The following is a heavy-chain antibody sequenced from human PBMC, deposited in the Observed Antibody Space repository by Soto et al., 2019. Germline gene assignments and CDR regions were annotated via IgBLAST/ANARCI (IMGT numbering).Heavy chain of an antibody. V-gene: IGHV4-31*03. CDR3: AREQELYGSTFDI. CDR1: GGSISSGGYY. Sequence: QVQLQESGPGLVKPSQTLSLTYTVSGGSISSGGYYWSWIRQHPGKGLEWIGYIYYSGSTYYNPSLKSRVTISVDTSKNQFSLKVSSVTVGDTAVEYCAREQELYGSTFDIWGQGTMVTVSS. J-gene: IGHJ3*02. D-gene: IGHD1-7*01. CDR2: IYYSGST.